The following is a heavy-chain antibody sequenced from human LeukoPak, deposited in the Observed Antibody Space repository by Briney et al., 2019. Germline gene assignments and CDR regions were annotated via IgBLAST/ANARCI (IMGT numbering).Heavy chain of an antibody. CDR2: ISPSGDIT. Sequence: PSETLSLTCAVYGGSFSGYYWSWIRQPPGKGLEWVSGISPSGDITYYADSVKGRFTISRDNSKNTVYLQMDSLRLEDAAVYYCARHVVALGFDYWGQGTLVTVSS. V-gene: IGHV3-23*01. CDR3: ARHVVALGFDY. CDR1: GGSFSGYY. D-gene: IGHD3-22*01. J-gene: IGHJ4*02.